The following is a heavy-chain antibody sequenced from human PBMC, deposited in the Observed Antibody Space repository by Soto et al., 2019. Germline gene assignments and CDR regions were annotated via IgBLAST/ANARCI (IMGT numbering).Heavy chain of an antibody. D-gene: IGHD7-27*01. CDR1: GFTFTRYS. J-gene: IGHJ4*02. CDR3: ARESEDLTSNFDY. V-gene: IGHV3-21*06. Sequence: GSLRLSCAASGFTFTRYSMNGVRQAPGKGLEWVSSISSTTNYIYYGDSMKGRFTISRDNAKNSLYLEMNSLRAEDKAVYYCARESEDLTSNFDYWGQGTLVTVSS. CDR2: ISSTTNYI.